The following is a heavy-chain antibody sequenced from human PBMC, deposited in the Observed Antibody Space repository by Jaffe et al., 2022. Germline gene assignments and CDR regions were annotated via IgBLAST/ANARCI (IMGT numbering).Heavy chain of an antibody. Sequence: QVQLQQWGAGLLKPSETLSLTCAVYGGSFSGYYWSWIRQPPGKGLEWIGEINHSGSTNYNPSLKSRVTISVDTSKNQFSLKLSSVTAADTAVYYCARKNAGYYYDSSGYSHNYYYYYMDVWGKGTTVTVSS. CDR1: GGSFSGYY. CDR2: INHSGST. CDR3: ARKNAGYYYDSSGYSHNYYYYYMDV. D-gene: IGHD3-22*01. V-gene: IGHV4-34*01. J-gene: IGHJ6*03.